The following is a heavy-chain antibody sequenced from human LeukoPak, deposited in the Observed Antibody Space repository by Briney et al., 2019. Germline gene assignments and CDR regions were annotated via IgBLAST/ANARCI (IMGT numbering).Heavy chain of an antibody. V-gene: IGHV3-48*04. CDR3: ARDGGCSSTSCYGGFDP. J-gene: IGHJ5*02. CDR1: GFSFTTYW. CDR2: ISSSGSTI. Sequence: PGGSLRLSCVASGFSFTTYWMSWVRQAPGKGLEWVSYISSSGSTIYYADSVKGRFTISRDNAKNSLYLQMNSLRAEDTAVYYCARDGGCSSTSCYGGFDPWGQGTLVTVSS. D-gene: IGHD2-2*01.